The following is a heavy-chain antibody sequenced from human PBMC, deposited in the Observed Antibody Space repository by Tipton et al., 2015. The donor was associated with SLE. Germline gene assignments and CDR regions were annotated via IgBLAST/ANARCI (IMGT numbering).Heavy chain of an antibody. V-gene: IGHV4-39*07. J-gene: IGHJ3*02. Sequence: TLSLTCSVSGGSISISSHYWGWIRQAPGMGLEWIGSLYYTGNSYYNPSLKSRVTTSLDLSKNQFSLKLTSVTAADTAVYYCAREAVGSGFGAFDIWGQGTMVTVSS. CDR2: LYYTGNS. CDR3: AREAVGSGFGAFDI. CDR1: GGSISISSHY. D-gene: IGHD3-3*01.